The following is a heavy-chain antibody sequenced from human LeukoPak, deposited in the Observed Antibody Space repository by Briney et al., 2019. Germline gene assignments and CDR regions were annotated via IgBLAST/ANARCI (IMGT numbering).Heavy chain of an antibody. V-gene: IGHV1-2*02. Sequence: GASVKVSCKASGYTFTGYYMHWVRQAPGQGLEWMGWINPNSGGTNYAQKFQGRVTMTRDTSISTAYMELSRLRSDDTAVYYCARYPLYCGGDCYLGYWGQGTLVTASS. CDR1: GYTFTGYY. J-gene: IGHJ4*02. CDR3: ARYPLYCGGDCYLGY. D-gene: IGHD2-21*02. CDR2: INPNSGGT.